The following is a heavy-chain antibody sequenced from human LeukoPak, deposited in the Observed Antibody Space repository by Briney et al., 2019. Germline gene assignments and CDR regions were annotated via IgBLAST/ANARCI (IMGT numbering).Heavy chain of an antibody. CDR3: ARGSYGDYVFRFNWFDP. Sequence: PSETLSLTCIVSGGSITSYSWGWIRQPAGKGLEWIGRLSPTGSFTYSPSLKSRVTMSVDTSKNQFSLKLSSVTAADTAVYYCARGSYGDYVFRFNWFDPWGQGTLVTVSS. J-gene: IGHJ5*02. V-gene: IGHV4-4*07. CDR1: GGSITSYS. CDR2: LSPTGSF. D-gene: IGHD4-17*01.